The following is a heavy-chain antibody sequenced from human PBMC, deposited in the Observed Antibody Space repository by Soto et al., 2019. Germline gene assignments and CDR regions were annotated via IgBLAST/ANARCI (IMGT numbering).Heavy chain of an antibody. J-gene: IGHJ4*01. CDR1: GGLISKYS. CDR3: ATIRVRGGLPRFED. V-gene: IGHV1-69*06. CDR2: VPPFRGST. Sequence: QVQLVQSGAEVRKPGSSVKVSCKTSGGLISKYSFNWVRQAPGQGLEWMGGVPPFRGSTDYPQKVQGRLTITADRPTTTVDMELSRLRSDDTANYYCATIRVRGGLPRFEDGGQGMLISVSS. D-gene: IGHD3-3*01.